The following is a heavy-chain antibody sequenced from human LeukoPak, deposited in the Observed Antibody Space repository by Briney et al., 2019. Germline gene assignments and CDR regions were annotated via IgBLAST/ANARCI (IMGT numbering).Heavy chain of an antibody. CDR2: IKQDGSEK. V-gene: IGHV3-7*01. CDR3: ARVRSGSHWRGKYYYYHYMDV. D-gene: IGHD1-26*01. J-gene: IGHJ6*03. CDR1: GFPFSSYW. Sequence: GGSLRLSCAASGFPFSSYWMSWVRQAPGKGLEWVANIKQDGSEKYYVDSVKGRFTISRDNAKNSLYLQMNSLRAEDTAVYYCARVRSGSHWRGKYYYYHYMDVWGKGTTVTVSS.